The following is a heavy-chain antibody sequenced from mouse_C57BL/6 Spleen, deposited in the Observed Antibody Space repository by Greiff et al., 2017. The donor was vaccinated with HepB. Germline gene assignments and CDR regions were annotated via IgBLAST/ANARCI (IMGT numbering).Heavy chain of an antibody. V-gene: IGHV1-50*01. J-gene: IGHJ3*01. CDR3: ARSSRSAQAEEFAY. CDR1: GYTFTSYW. D-gene: IGHD3-2*02. Sequence: VQLQQPGAELVKPGASVKLSCKASGYTFTSYWMQWVKQRPGQGLEWIGEIDPSDSYTNYNQKFKGKATLTVDTSSSTAYMQLSSLTSEDSAVYYCARSSRSAQAEEFAYWGKGTLVTVST. CDR2: IDPSDSYT.